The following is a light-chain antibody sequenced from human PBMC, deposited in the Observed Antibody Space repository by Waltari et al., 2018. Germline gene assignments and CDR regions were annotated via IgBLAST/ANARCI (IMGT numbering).Light chain of an antibody. CDR1: SGSISTTSY. Sequence: QTVVTHEPSLSVSPGGTVTLTCALISGSISTTSYPSWSHQSPGHPPRTLVYKTNTLSPGVPDRFSGSTRGNKAALTITGAQAEDESDYYCLLYMGSGIWVFGGGTKLTVL. J-gene: IGLJ3*02. CDR2: KTN. V-gene: IGLV8-61*01. CDR3: LLYMGSGIWV.